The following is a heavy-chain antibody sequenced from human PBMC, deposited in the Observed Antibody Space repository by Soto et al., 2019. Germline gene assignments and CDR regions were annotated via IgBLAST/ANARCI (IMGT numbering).Heavy chain of an antibody. CDR2: ISAYNGNT. CDR1: GYTFTSYG. J-gene: IGHJ6*02. D-gene: IGHD3-10*01. CDR3: ARDPTIMVRGVDYYYYGMDV. V-gene: IGHV1-18*01. Sequence: QVQLVQSGAEVKKPGASVKVSCKASGYTFTSYGISWVRQAPGQGLEWMGWISAYNGNTNYAQKLQGRVTMTTDTSTSTAYMELRRLRSDDTAVYYCARDPTIMVRGVDYYYYGMDVWGQGTTVTVSS.